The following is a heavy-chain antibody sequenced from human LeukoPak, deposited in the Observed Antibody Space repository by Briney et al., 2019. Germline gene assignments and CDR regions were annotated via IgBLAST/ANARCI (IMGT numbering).Heavy chain of an antibody. J-gene: IGHJ4*02. CDR3: ANHYCSSTTCPLAH. CDR2: IYPGDSDT. CDR1: GYSFTSYW. D-gene: IGHD2-2*01. V-gene: IGHV5-51*01. Sequence: GESLKISCKGSGYSFTSYWIGWVRQMPGKGLEWMGTIYPGDSDTRYSPSFQGLVTISADNSISTAYLQWNSLKASDTAMYYCANHYCSSTTCPLAHWGQGTLVTVSS.